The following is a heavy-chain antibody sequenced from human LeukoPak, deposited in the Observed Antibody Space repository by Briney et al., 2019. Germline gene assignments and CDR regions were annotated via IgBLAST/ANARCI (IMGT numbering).Heavy chain of an antibody. D-gene: IGHD6-19*01. Sequence: SETLSLTCTVSGGSISSGDYYWSWIRQPPGKGLEWLGYIYYSGSTYYNPSLKSRVTISVDASKNQFSLKLSSVTAADTAVYYCARQGRSGWYKLGYFDYWGQGTLVTVSS. CDR1: GGSISSGDYY. J-gene: IGHJ4*02. CDR3: ARQGRSGWYKLGYFDY. CDR2: IYYSGST. V-gene: IGHV4-30-4*01.